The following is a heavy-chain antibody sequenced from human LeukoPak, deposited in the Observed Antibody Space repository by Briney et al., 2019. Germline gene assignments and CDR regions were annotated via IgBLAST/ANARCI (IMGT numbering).Heavy chain of an antibody. CDR2: ITSDGSTT. CDR3: ARDQGSYGLFDH. J-gene: IGHJ4*02. V-gene: IGHV3-74*01. Sequence: GGSLRLSCAASGFTFSNYYMHWVRQVPGTGLVWLSRITSDGSTTRYADSVKGRFTISRDNGKNTLYLQMNSLRAEDTAVYYCARDQGSYGLFDHWGQGTLVTVSS. D-gene: IGHD5-18*01. CDR1: GFTFSNYY.